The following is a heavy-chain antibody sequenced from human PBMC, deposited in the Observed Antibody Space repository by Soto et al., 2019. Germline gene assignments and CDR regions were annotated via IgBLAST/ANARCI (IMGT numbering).Heavy chain of an antibody. CDR3: AKGRYSSSWYQFDP. V-gene: IGHV3-23*01. Sequence: LCWTAAGCTCSSYARSWISKEPRKGLEWVSAISGSGGSTYYADSVKGRFTISRDNSKNTLYLQMNSLRAEDTAVYYCAKGRYSSSWYQFDPWGQGTLVTVSS. J-gene: IGHJ5*02. CDR1: GCTCSSYA. CDR2: ISGSGGST. D-gene: IGHD6-13*01.